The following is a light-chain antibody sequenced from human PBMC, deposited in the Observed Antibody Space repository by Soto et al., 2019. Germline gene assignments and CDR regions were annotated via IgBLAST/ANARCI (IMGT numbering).Light chain of an antibody. Sequence: DIQMTQSPSSLSASVGDRVTITCRASQDIRSDLGWYQQMPGRAPRRLIYLISYLQSGVPSRFSGSGSGTEFTLTISSLQPEDFATYYCRQHNSYPFTFGPGTKVDIK. V-gene: IGKV1-17*01. J-gene: IGKJ3*01. CDR3: RQHNSYPFT. CDR1: QDIRSD. CDR2: LIS.